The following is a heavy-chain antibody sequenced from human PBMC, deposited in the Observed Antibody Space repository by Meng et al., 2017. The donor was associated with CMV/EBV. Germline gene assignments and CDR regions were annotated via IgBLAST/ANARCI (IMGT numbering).Heavy chain of an antibody. V-gene: IGHV3-23*01. Sequence: GGSLRLSCAASRFTFDDYGMTWVRQAPGKGLEWVSAISGSGGSTYYADSVKGRFTISRDNSKNTLYLQMNSLRAEDTAVYYCAKGIIAAAGPIDYWGQGTLVTVSS. D-gene: IGHD6-13*01. CDR2: ISGSGGST. CDR1: RFTFDDYG. CDR3: AKGIIAAAGPIDY. J-gene: IGHJ4*02.